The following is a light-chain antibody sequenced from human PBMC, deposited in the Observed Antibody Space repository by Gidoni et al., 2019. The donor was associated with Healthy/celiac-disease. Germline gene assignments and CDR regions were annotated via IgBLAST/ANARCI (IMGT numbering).Light chain of an antibody. Sequence: DIQMTQSPSSLSASVGDRVTITCRASQSISSYLNWYQQKPGKAPKLLIYAASSLQSGVPSRFSGSGSGTDFTLTISSLQPEDFATYYCQQSYSTPTVXPXTKVEIK. CDR2: AAS. V-gene: IGKV1-39*01. J-gene: IGKJ1*01. CDR3: QQSYSTPT. CDR1: QSISSY.